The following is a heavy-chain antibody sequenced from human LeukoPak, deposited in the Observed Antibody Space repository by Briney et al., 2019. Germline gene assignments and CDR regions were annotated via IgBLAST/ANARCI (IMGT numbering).Heavy chain of an antibody. J-gene: IGHJ6*02. Sequence: GGSSRLSCVASGFSFNNFGMSWVRQAPGRGLEWVSSISGTGGSTHYADSVKGRFTISRDNSRNTLYLQMNSLSADDTAVYHCAKELTLLDYGRGYYYYGLDVWGQGTTLTVSS. CDR2: ISGTGGST. CDR1: GFSFNNFG. V-gene: IGHV3-23*01. CDR3: AKELTLLDYGRGYYYYGLDV. D-gene: IGHD4-17*01.